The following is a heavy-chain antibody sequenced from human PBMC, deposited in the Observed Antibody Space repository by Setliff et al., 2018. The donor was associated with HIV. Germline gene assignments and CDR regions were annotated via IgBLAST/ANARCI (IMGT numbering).Heavy chain of an antibody. Sequence: SETLSLTCTVSGGSISSYYWGWIRQPPGKGLEWIGSIYFSGRTYYNPSLKSRVTMSVDTSKHQFSLNLNSVTAADTAVYFCATSEWELIDFDYWGQGTLVTVS. J-gene: IGHJ4*02. D-gene: IGHD1-26*01. CDR3: ATSEWELIDFDY. CDR1: GGSISSYY. V-gene: IGHV4-59*04. CDR2: IYFSGRT.